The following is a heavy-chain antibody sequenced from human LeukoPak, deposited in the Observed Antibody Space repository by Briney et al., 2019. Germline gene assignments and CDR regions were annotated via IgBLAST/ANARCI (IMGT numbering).Heavy chain of an antibody. D-gene: IGHD6-19*01. V-gene: IGHV4-4*07. CDR2: IYTSGST. Sequence: PSETLSLTCTVSGGSISSYSWSWIRQPAVEGLEWNGRIYTSGSTNYNPSLKSRVTMSVDTSKNQLSLKLSSVTAADTAVYYCARASGWYLGNWFDPWGQGTLVTVSS. J-gene: IGHJ5*02. CDR3: ARASGWYLGNWFDP. CDR1: GGSISSYS.